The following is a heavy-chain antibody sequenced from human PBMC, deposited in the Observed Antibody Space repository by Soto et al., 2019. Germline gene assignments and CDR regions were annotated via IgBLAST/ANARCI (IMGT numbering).Heavy chain of an antibody. J-gene: IGHJ6*02. CDR1: GLTFSSYA. CDR3: AKGRSYYYYYGVDV. Sequence: HPGGSLRLSCAASGLTFSSYAMSWVRQAPGKGLEWVSAISGSGGSTYYADSVKGRFTISRDNSKSTLYLQMNSLRAEDTALYYCAKGRSYYYYYGVDVWGQGTTVTVSS. V-gene: IGHV3-23*01. CDR2: ISGSGGST.